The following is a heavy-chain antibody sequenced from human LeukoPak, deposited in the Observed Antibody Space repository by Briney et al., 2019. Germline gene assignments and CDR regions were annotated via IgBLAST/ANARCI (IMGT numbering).Heavy chain of an antibody. J-gene: IGHJ4*02. D-gene: IGHD3-9*01. V-gene: IGHV4-34*01. Sequence: PSETLSLTCAVYGGSFSGYYWSWIRQPPGKGLEWIGEINHSGSTNYNPSLKSRVTISVDTSKNQFSLKLSSVTAADTAVYYCASLYDILTGYSTDYWGQGTLVTVSS. CDR3: ASLYDILTGYSTDY. CDR2: INHSGST. CDR1: GGSFSGYY.